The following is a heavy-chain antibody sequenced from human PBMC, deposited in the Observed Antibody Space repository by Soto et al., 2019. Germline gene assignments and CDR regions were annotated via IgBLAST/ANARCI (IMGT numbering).Heavy chain of an antibody. Sequence: ASVKVSCKASGYTFTSYAMHWVRQAPGQRLEWMGWINAGNGNTKYSQKFQGRVTITRDTSASTAYMELRSLRSDDTAVYYCARDLYGDYVMCAFDIWGQGTMVTVSS. CDR3: ARDLYGDYVMCAFDI. J-gene: IGHJ3*02. CDR1: GYTFTSYA. V-gene: IGHV1-3*01. CDR2: INAGNGNT. D-gene: IGHD4-17*01.